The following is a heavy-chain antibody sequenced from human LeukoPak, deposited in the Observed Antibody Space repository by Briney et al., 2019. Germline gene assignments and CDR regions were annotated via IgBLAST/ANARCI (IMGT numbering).Heavy chain of an antibody. CDR3: ARDRWYYYGSGNVYYYGMDV. D-gene: IGHD3-10*01. J-gene: IGHJ6*02. Sequence: ETLSLTCAVYGGSFSGYYWSWIRQPPGKGLEWIGYIYYSGSTNYNPSLKSRVTISVDTSKNQFSLKLSSVTAADTAVYYCARDRWYYYGSGNVYYYGMDVWGQGTTVTVSS. CDR1: GGSFSGYY. V-gene: IGHV4-59*01. CDR2: IYYSGST.